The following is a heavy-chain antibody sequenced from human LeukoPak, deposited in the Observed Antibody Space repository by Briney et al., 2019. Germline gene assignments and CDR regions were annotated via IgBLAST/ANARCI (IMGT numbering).Heavy chain of an antibody. Sequence: PGGSLRLSCAASGFTFHNNGMSWVRQAPGKGLEWVSVISGSSSSTYHAESVKGWFTISRDNSKNTLYLQMNSLRAEDTAVYYCARDCTADAFDIWGQGTMVTVSS. CDR2: ISGSSSST. V-gene: IGHV3-23*01. CDR1: GFTFHNNG. CDR3: ARDCTADAFDI. J-gene: IGHJ3*02. D-gene: IGHD2-8*01.